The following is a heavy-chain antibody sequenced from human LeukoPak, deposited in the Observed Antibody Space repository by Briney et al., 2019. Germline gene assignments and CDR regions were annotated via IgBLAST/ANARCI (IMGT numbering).Heavy chain of an antibody. V-gene: IGHV3-23*01. J-gene: IGHJ4*02. D-gene: IGHD2-2*01. Sequence: GGSLRLSCAASGFTFNSYAMSWVRQAPGKGLEWVSAISGSGGSTYYADSVKGRFTISRDNSKSTLYLQMNSLRAEDTAVYYCAKDRRGSSTSCYDYWGQETLVTVSS. CDR3: AKDRRGSSTSCYDY. CDR2: ISGSGGST. CDR1: GFTFNSYA.